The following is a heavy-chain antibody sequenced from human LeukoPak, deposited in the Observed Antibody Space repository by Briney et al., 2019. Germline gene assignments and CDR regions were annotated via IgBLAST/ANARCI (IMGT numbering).Heavy chain of an antibody. J-gene: IGHJ4*02. Sequence: PSETLSLTCAVYGGSFSGYYWSWIRHPPGKGLEWIGEINHSGSTNYNPSLKSRVTISVDTSKNQFSLKLSSVTAADTAVYYCARQRWLRLPFDYWGQGTLVTVSS. CDR1: GGSFSGYY. D-gene: IGHD5-24*01. CDR2: INHSGST. V-gene: IGHV4-34*01. CDR3: ARQRWLRLPFDY.